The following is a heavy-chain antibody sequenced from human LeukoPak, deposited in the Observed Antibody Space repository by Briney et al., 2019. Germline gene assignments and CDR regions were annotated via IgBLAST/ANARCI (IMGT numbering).Heavy chain of an antibody. CDR3: ARVFNDFWSGYLFDY. CDR1: GFTVSSNY. J-gene: IGHJ4*02. CDR2: IYSGGST. D-gene: IGHD3-3*01. V-gene: IGHV3-53*01. Sequence: GGSLRLSCAASGFTVSSNYMSWVRQAPGKGLEWVSVIYSGGSTYYADSAKGRFTISRDNSKNTLYLQMNSLRAEDTAVYYCARVFNDFWSGYLFDYWGQGTLVTVSS.